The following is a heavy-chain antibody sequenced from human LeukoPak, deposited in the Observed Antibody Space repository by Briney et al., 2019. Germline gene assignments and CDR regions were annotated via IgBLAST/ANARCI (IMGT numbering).Heavy chain of an antibody. CDR3: ARDSVDTAMDNWFDP. D-gene: IGHD5-18*01. Sequence: SETLSLTCTVSGGSISSYYWSWIRQPAGKGLEWIGRIYTSGSTNYNPSLKSRVTMSVDTSKSQFSLKLSSVTAADTAVYYCARDSVDTAMDNWFDPWGQGTLVTVSS. CDR2: IYTSGST. J-gene: IGHJ5*02. CDR1: GGSISSYY. V-gene: IGHV4-4*07.